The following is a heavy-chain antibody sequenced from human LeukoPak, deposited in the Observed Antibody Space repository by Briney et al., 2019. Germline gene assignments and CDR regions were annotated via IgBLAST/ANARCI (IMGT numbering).Heavy chain of an antibody. CDR1: GGSLSSYY. D-gene: IGHD2-21*01. CDR2: IYYRVGT. V-gene: IGHV4-59*08. J-gene: IGHJ4*02. Sequence: SETLSLTCTLSGGSLSSYYSSWGRQPPGKGRGWIGYIYYRVGTTYNPSLKSRVTISVDTSKNRFSLKLSSVTAADTAVYYCARQRGGDCFDYWGQGTLVTVSS. CDR3: ARQRGGDCFDY.